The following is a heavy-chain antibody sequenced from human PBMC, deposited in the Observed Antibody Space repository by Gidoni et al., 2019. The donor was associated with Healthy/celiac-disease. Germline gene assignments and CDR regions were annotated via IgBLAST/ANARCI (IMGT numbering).Heavy chain of an antibody. Sequence: QVQLVESGGGVVQPGRSLRLSCAASGFTFSSYAMHWVRQAPGKGLEGVAVISYDGSNKYYADSVKGRFTISRDNSKNTLYLQMNSLRAEDTAVYYCARDRSYSLDYWGQGTLVTVSS. CDR3: ARDRSYSLDY. D-gene: IGHD5-12*01. CDR1: GFTFSSYA. CDR2: ISYDGSNK. V-gene: IGHV3-30-3*01. J-gene: IGHJ4*02.